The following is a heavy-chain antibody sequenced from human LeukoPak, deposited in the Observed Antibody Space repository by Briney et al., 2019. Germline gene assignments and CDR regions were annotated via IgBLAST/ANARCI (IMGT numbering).Heavy chain of an antibody. CDR2: ISGSGGST. Sequence: TGGSLRLSCAASGFTFSSYAMGWVRQAPGKGLEWVSAISGSGGSTYYADSVKGRFTISRDNSKNTLYLQMNSLRAEDTAVYYCAKSKSGRQYSSSWLDDYYYYGMDVWGQGTTVTVSS. CDR1: GFTFSSYA. J-gene: IGHJ6*02. V-gene: IGHV3-23*01. CDR3: AKSKSGRQYSSSWLDDYYYYGMDV. D-gene: IGHD6-13*01.